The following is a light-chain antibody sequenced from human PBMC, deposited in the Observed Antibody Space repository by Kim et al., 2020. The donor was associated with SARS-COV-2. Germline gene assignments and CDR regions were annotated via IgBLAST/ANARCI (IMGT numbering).Light chain of an antibody. V-gene: IGKV3-15*01. CDR2: GAS. Sequence: ETVMTQSPATLSVSPGERATLSCRASQSVSSNLAWYQLKPGLAPRLLIYGASTRATGIPARFSASGSGTVFTLTVSSLQSEDFAVYYCQQYKKWPLTFGGGTKVDIK. J-gene: IGKJ4*01. CDR3: QQYKKWPLT. CDR1: QSVSSN.